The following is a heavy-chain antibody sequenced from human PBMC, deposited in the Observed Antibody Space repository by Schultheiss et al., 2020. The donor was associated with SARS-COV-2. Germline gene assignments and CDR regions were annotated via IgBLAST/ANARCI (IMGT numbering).Heavy chain of an antibody. CDR2: ISHDGSNK. D-gene: IGHD6-13*01. CDR3: ARNRIAAAGIRWFDP. Sequence: GGSLRLSCAASGFTVSSYEMKWVRQAPGKGLEWVAVISHDGSNKYYADSVKGRFTISRDNSKNTLYLQMNSLKAEDTAVYYCARNRIAAAGIRWFDPWGQGTLVTVSS. J-gene: IGHJ5*02. V-gene: IGHV3-30*01. CDR1: GFTVSSYE.